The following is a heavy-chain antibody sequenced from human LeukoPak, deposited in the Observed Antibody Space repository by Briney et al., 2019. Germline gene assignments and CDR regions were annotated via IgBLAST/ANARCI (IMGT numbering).Heavy chain of an antibody. CDR1: GGSISSGGYY. J-gene: IGHJ4*02. Sequence: SETLSLTCTVSGGSISSGGYYWSWIRQHPGKGLEWIGYIYYSGSTYYNPSLKSRVTISVDTSKNQFSLKLSSVTAADTAMYYCARDTPGSWYYFDFWGQGTLVTVSS. CDR2: IYYSGST. D-gene: IGHD6-13*01. V-gene: IGHV4-61*08. CDR3: ARDTPGSWYYFDF.